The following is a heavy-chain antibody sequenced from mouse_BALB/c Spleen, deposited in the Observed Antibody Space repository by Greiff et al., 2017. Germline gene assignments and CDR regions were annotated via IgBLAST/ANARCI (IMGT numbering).Heavy chain of an antibody. V-gene: IGHV5-17*02. CDR3: ARDYDYDETWFAY. D-gene: IGHD2-4*01. CDR1: GFTFSSFG. Sequence: EVKLMESGGGLVQPGGSRKLSCAASGFTFSSFGMHWVRQAPEKGLEWVAYISSGSSTIYYADTVKGRFTISRDNPKNTLFLQMTSLRSEDTAMYYCARDYDYDETWFAYWGQGTLVTVSA. J-gene: IGHJ3*01. CDR2: ISSGSSTI.